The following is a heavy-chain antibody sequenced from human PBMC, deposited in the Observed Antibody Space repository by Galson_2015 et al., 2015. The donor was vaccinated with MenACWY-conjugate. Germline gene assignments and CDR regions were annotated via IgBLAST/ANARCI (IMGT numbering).Heavy chain of an antibody. D-gene: IGHD3-22*01. V-gene: IGHV3-74*01. CDR2: INSDGSIT. J-gene: IGHJ6*03. Sequence: SLRLSCAASGFTFSTYWMHWVRQAPGKGLVWVSRINSDGSITGYADSVKGRFTISRDYAKNMLFLQMNSLKVEDTAVYYCARSCGPGSDRKNCCTDVWGRGTTVTVSS. CDR3: ARSCGPGSDRKNCCTDV. CDR1: GFTFSTYW.